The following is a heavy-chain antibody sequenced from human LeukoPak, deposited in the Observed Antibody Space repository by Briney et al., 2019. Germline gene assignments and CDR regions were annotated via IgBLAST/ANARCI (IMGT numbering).Heavy chain of an antibody. D-gene: IGHD1-26*01. CDR3: ARDPGGSQST. Sequence: WVAVISYDGSNKYYADSVKGRFTISRDNSKNTLYLQMNSLRAEDTAVYYCARDPGGSQSTWGQGTLVTVSS. V-gene: IGHV3-30-3*01. J-gene: IGHJ5*02. CDR2: ISYDGSNK.